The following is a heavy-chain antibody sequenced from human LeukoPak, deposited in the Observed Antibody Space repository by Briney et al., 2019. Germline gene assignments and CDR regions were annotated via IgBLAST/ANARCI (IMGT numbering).Heavy chain of an antibody. Sequence: PGGSLRLSCAASGFSFSNYGMNWVRQPPGKGLEGVSHISSSGSNMFYADSVKGRFTISRDNAKNSLYLQMNSLRAEDTAVYYCAREGYYDSRGYTAFDIWGQGTMVTVFS. CDR3: AREGYYDSRGYTAFDI. CDR1: GFSFSNYG. D-gene: IGHD3-22*01. CDR2: ISSSGSNM. J-gene: IGHJ3*02. V-gene: IGHV3-48*04.